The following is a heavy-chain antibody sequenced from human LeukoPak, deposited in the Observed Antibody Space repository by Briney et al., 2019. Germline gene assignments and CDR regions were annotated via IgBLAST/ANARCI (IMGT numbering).Heavy chain of an antibody. V-gene: IGHV7-4-1*02. J-gene: IGHJ5*02. CDR1: GYTFTSYA. Sequence: ASVKVSCKASGYTFTSYAMNWVRQAPGQGLEWMGWINTNTGNPTYAQGFTGRFVFSLDTSVSTAYLQISSLKAEDTAVYYCARRGEGATNRWFDPWGQGTLVTVSS. CDR3: ARRGEGATNRWFDP. D-gene: IGHD1-26*01. CDR2: INTNTGNP.